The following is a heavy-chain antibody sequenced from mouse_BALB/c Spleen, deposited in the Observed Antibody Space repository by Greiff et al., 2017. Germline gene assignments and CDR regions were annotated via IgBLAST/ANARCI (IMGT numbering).Heavy chain of an antibody. V-gene: IGHV2-9*02. CDR1: GFSLTSYG. Sequence: VKLMESGPGLVAPSQSLSITCTVSGFSLTSYGVHWVRQPPGKGLEWLGVIWAGGSTNYNSALMSRLSISKDNSKSQVFLKMNSLQTDDTAMYYCARDTNSYYYGSSYNDYWGQGTTLTVSS. J-gene: IGHJ2*01. CDR2: IWAGGST. CDR3: ARDTNSYYYGSSYNDY. D-gene: IGHD1-1*01.